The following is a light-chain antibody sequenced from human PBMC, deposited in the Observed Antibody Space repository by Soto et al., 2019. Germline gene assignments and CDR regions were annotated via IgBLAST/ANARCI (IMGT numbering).Light chain of an antibody. CDR2: GAS. CDR1: QSVSSSY. CDR3: RHYGSLPGR. J-gene: IGKJ1*01. V-gene: IGKV3-20*01. Sequence: EIVLTQSPGTLSLSPGERATLSCRASQSVSSSYLAWYQQKPGQAPRLLIYGASSTATGIPDRFSGSGSRIDFELTNSRMESENFSVHYGRHYGSLPGRFGQGTKVEIK.